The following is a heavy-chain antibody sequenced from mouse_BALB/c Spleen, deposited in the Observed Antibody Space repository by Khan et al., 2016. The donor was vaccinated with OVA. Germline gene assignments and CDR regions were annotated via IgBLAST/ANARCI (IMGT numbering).Heavy chain of an antibody. J-gene: IGHJ2*01. CDR2: INPTSGYT. V-gene: IGHV1-7*01. CDR3: TRDRIDY. CDR1: GYTFTTYW. Sequence: QIQLVQSGAELAKPGASVKMSCKASGYTFTTYWMHWVKQRPGQGLEWIGYINPTSGYTDYNEKFKDRATLSADKSSSPAYMQLSSLTSEDSAVYFGTRDRIDYWGQGTTLTVSS.